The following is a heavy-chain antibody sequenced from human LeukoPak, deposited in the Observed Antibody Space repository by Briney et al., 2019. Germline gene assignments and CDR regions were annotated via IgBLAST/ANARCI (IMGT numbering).Heavy chain of an antibody. CDR3: ARDGYYYDSSGYYFAY. CDR2: ISYDGSNK. J-gene: IGHJ4*02. Sequence: GGSLRLSCAVSGFTFSSYAMHWVRQAPGKGLEWVAVISYDGSNKYYADSVKGRFTISRDNSKNTLYLQMNSLRAEDTAVYYCARDGYYYDSSGYYFAYWGQGTLVTVSS. D-gene: IGHD3-22*01. CDR1: GFTFSSYA. V-gene: IGHV3-30-3*01.